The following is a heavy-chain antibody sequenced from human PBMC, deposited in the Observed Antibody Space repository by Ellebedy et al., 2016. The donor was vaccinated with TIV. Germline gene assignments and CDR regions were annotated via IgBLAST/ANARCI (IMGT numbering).Heavy chain of an antibody. J-gene: IGHJ6*02. Sequence: GGSLRLSXAASGFTFSSYSMNWVRQAPGKGLEWVSYISSSSSTIYYADSVKGRFTISRDNAKNSLYLQMNSLRAEDTAVYYCARDYPRVVVAASYYYYYGMDVWGQGTTVTVSS. D-gene: IGHD2-15*01. CDR3: ARDYPRVVVAASYYYYYGMDV. CDR2: ISSSSSTI. CDR1: GFTFSSYS. V-gene: IGHV3-48*04.